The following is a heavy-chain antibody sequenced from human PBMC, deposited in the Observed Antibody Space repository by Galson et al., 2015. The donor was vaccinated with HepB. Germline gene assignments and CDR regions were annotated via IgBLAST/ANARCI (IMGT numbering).Heavy chain of an antibody. CDR2: ISSNGGST. Sequence: SLRLSCAASGFTFSYYAMHWVRQAPGKGLEYISGISSNGGSTYYADSVTGRFTISRDNSKNTLFLQMSSLRTEDTAVYYCVKVSDYYDTSGYHYFFDYWGQGTLVTVSS. V-gene: IGHV3-64D*06. D-gene: IGHD3-22*01. CDR1: GFTFSYYA. J-gene: IGHJ4*02. CDR3: VKVSDYYDTSGYHYFFDY.